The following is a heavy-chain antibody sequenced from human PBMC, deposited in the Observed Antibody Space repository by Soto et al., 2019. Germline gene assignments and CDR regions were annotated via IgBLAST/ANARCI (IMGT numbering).Heavy chain of an antibody. CDR3: ARNQKWDILTGYYIG. CDR1: GGSISSLY. J-gene: IGHJ4*02. CDR2: IYYSGST. Sequence: SVTLPLTCTVSGGSISSLYWSWIRQPQGKGLEWIGYIYYSGSTYYNPSLKSRVTISVDTSKNQFSLKLSSVTAADTAMYYCARNQKWDILTGYYIGWGQGTLVTVSS. V-gene: IGHV4-59*06. D-gene: IGHD3-9*01.